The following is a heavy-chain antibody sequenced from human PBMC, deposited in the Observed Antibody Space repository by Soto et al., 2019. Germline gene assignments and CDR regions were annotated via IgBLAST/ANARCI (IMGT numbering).Heavy chain of an antibody. CDR3: ARQEYSNPYYYYYGMDV. J-gene: IGHJ6*02. CDR1: GYSFTSYW. CDR2: IDPSDSYT. Sequence: GESLKISCKGSGYSFTSYWISWVRQMPGKGLEWMGRIDPSDSYTNYSPSFQGHVTISADKSISTAYLQWSSLKASDTAMYYCARQEYSNPYYYYYGMDVSGQGTTVTVSS. V-gene: IGHV5-10-1*01. D-gene: IGHD6-6*01.